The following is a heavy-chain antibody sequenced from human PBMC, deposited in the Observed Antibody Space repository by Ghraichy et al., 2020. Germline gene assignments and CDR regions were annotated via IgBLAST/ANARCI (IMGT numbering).Heavy chain of an antibody. CDR1: GGSFSGYY. D-gene: IGHD2-21*01. Sequence: SETLSLTCAVYGGSFSGYYWSWIRQPPGKGLEWIGEINHSGSTNYNPSLKSRVTISVDTSKNQFSLKLSSVTAADTAVYYCARSADVVVIATIRGNWFDPWGQGTLVTVSS. CDR3: ARSADVVVIATIRGNWFDP. J-gene: IGHJ5*02. V-gene: IGHV4-34*01. CDR2: INHSGST.